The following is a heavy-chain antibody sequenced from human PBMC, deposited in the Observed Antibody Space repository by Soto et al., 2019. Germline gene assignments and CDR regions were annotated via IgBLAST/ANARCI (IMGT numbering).Heavy chain of an antibody. D-gene: IGHD3-10*01. V-gene: IGHV4-31*03. CDR3: ARDGITMVRGVHYWYYGMDV. J-gene: IGHJ6*02. CDR1: GGSISSGGYY. CDR2: IYYSGST. Sequence: PSETLSLTCTVSGGSISSGGYYWSWIRQHPGKGLEWIGYIYYSGSTYYNPSLKGRVTISVDTSKNQFSLKLSSVTAADTAVYYCARDGITMVRGVHYWYYGMDVWGQGTTVTVS.